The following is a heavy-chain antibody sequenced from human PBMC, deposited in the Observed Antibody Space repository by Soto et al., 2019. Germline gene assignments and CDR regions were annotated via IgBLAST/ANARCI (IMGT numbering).Heavy chain of an antibody. Sequence: SETLSLTCAVYGGSFSGYYWSWIRQPPGKGLEWIGEINHSGSTNYNPSLKSRVTISVDTSKNQFSLKLSSVTAADTAVYYCATGGHPHYHYYYMDVWGKGTTVTVSS. CDR2: INHSGST. D-gene: IGHD3-16*01. V-gene: IGHV4-34*01. CDR1: GGSFSGYY. J-gene: IGHJ6*03. CDR3: ATGGHPHYHYYYMDV.